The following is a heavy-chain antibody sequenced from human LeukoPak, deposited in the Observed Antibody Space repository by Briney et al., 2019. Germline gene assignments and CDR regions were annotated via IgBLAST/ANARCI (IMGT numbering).Heavy chain of an antibody. Sequence: SETLSLTCTVSGGSISSSSYYWGWIRQPPGKGLEWIGSIYYSGSTYYNPSLKSRVTMSLDTSKNQFSLNLSSVTAADTAVYYCARHSFGHDSSPDYWGQATLVTVSS. CDR1: GGSISSSSYY. J-gene: IGHJ4*02. V-gene: IGHV4-39*01. D-gene: IGHD3-22*01. CDR2: IYYSGST. CDR3: ARHSFGHDSSPDY.